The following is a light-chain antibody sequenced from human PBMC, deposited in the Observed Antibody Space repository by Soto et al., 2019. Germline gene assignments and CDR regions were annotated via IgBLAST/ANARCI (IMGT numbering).Light chain of an antibody. CDR1: QSIGSDS. V-gene: IGKV3-20*01. Sequence: EIVWTQSPGTLSLSPGQRATLSCRASQSIGSDSLAWYQQKPGQAPKLLIYDTSTRATGIPDRFGGSGSGTDFTLTISRLEPEDFAVYSCQQSGSSLWTFGQGTKVEIK. CDR3: QQSGSSLWT. J-gene: IGKJ1*01. CDR2: DTS.